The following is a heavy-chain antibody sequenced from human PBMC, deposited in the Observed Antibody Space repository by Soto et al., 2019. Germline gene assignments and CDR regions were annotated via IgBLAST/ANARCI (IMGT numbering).Heavy chain of an antibody. CDR2: IYYSGST. D-gene: IGHD2-2*01. Sequence: SETLSLTCTVSGGSISSGDYYWSWIRQPPGKGLEWIGYIYYSGSTYYNPSLKSRVTISVDTSKNQFSLKLSSVTAADTAVYYCARDRRAPAAPFDYWGQGPWSPSPQ. J-gene: IGHJ4*02. V-gene: IGHV4-30-4*01. CDR1: GGSISSGDYY. CDR3: ARDRRAPAAPFDY.